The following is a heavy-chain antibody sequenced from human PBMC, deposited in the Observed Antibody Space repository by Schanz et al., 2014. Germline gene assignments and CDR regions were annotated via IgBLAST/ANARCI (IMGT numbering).Heavy chain of an antibody. Sequence: EVQVVESGGGLVQPGGSLRLSCVASGFNVSKSYVSWVRQAPGKGLEWVSLIYKSGSAFYADSVKGRLTISRDNSKNTVYLEMNRLRTEDTALYYCASSGAGYSSSWDFDYWGQGTLVTVSS. V-gene: IGHV3-66*02. J-gene: IGHJ4*02. D-gene: IGHD6-13*01. CDR3: ASSGAGYSSSWDFDY. CDR1: GFNVSKSY. CDR2: IYKSGSA.